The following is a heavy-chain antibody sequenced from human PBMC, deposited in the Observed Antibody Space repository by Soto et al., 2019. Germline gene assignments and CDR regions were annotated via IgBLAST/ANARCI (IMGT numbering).Heavy chain of an antibody. CDR1: RFTFSSYA. Sequence: GGSLRLSCAASRFTFSSYAMSWVRQAPGKGLEWVSAISGSGGSTYYADSVKGRFTISRDNSKNTLYLQMNSLRAEDTAVYYCAKDRSWGWDAFDIWGQGTMVTVSS. V-gene: IGHV3-23*01. CDR2: ISGSGGST. D-gene: IGHD7-27*01. J-gene: IGHJ3*02. CDR3: AKDRSWGWDAFDI.